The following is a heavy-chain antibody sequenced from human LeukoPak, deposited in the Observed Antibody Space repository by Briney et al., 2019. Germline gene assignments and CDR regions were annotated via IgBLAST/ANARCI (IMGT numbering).Heavy chain of an antibody. J-gene: IGHJ6*02. V-gene: IGHV1-18*01. D-gene: IGHD6-13*01. CDR1: GYTFTSYG. CDR3: ARDSGSHSSSWYSYYYGMDV. CDR2: ISAYNGNT. Sequence: ASVKVSCKASGYTFTSYGISWVRQAPGQGLEWMGWISAYNGNTNYAQKLQGRVTMTTDTSTSTAYMELRSLRSDDTAVYYCARDSGSHSSSWYSYYYGMDVWGQGTTVTVS.